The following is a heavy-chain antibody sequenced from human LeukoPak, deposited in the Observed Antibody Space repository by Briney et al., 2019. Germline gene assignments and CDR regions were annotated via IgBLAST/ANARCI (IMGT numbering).Heavy chain of an antibody. CDR1: GFDFGGVCG. D-gene: IGHD4-23*01. V-gene: IGHV3-23*01. Sequence: HPGDSLRLSCVASGFDFGGVCGMGWVRQAPEKGLEWVATISGSGKNTYYADSVKGRFTISRDNARNTLYLQMNSLRVEDMAVYYCYGGNAEQWGQGTLVTVSS. CDR3: YGGNAEQ. CDR2: ISGSGKNT. J-gene: IGHJ1*01.